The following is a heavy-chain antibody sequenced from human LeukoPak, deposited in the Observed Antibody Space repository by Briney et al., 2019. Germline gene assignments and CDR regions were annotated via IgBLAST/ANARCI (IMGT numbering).Heavy chain of an antibody. V-gene: IGHV3-7*01. Sequence: GGSLRLSCAASGFTFSSYWMSWVRQAPGKGLEWVANIKQDGSEKYYVDSVKGRFTISRDNAKNSLYLQMNSLRAEDTAVYYCAGGEYSSSPAYYFDYWGQGTLVTVSS. CDR3: AGGEYSSSPAYYFDY. D-gene: IGHD6-6*01. J-gene: IGHJ4*02. CDR1: GFTFSSYW. CDR2: IKQDGSEK.